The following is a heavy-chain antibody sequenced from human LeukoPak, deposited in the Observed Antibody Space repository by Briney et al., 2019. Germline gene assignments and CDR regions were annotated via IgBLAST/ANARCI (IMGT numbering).Heavy chain of an antibody. CDR3: ARRLDYDILTGYYMDV. V-gene: IGHV3-21*01. Sequence: GGSLRLSCAASGFTFSSYSMNWVRQAPGKGLEWVSSISSSSSYIYYADSVKGRFTISRDNAKNSLYLQMNSLRAEDTAVYCCARRLDYDILTGYYMDVWGKGTTVTVSS. D-gene: IGHD3-9*01. CDR2: ISSSSSYI. J-gene: IGHJ6*04. CDR1: GFTFSSYS.